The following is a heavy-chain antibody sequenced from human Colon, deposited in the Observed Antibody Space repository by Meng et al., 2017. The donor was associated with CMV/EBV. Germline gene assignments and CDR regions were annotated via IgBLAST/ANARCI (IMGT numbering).Heavy chain of an antibody. CDR3: ARGRNGWLLPLDS. J-gene: IGHJ4*02. Sequence: QVQLQQWGAGLLKPSETLSLTCPISGGSFNAYYLTWIRQSPGKGLEWIGELNHSGSTNYNPSLKGRVTISIDTSKRHFSLRLTSVTAADTAVYYCARGRNGWLLPLDSWGQGTLVTVSS. D-gene: IGHD3-3*01. CDR2: LNHSGST. V-gene: IGHV4-34*01. CDR1: GGSFNAYY.